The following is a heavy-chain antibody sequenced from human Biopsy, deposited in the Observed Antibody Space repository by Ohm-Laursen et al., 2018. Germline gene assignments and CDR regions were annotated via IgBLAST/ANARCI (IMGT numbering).Heavy chain of an antibody. CDR3: ARAKTQDRSFPDWYFDL. CDR2: IFFSGDT. Sequence: TLSFTCIVSGDSIFGGGYYWTWIRQHPEKGLEWLGYIFFSGDTHYNPSLRSRVDISSDMSKNEFYLRLYSVTAADTAVYYCARAKTQDRSFPDWYFDLWGRGTLVTVSS. CDR1: GDSIFGGGYY. D-gene: IGHD3-22*01. V-gene: IGHV4-31*03. J-gene: IGHJ2*01.